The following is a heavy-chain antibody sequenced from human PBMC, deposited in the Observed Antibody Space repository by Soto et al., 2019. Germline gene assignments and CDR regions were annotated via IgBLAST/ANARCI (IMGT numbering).Heavy chain of an antibody. CDR2: ISFDGSSK. J-gene: IGHJ5*02. Sequence: QVPLVESGGGVVQPGRSLRLSCAATGFTFSTYGTHWVRQAPGKGLEWVAVISFDGSSKYYADSVKGRFNISRDNSNDTLYLKRNSPSAEDTDVYYCAEWLVLDAWGQGSLVTVST. CDR3: AEWLVLDA. V-gene: IGHV3-30*03. CDR1: GFTFSTYG. D-gene: IGHD6-19*01.